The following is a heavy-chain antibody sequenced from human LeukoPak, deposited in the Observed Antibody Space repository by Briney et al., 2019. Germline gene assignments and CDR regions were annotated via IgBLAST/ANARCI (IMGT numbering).Heavy chain of an antibody. J-gene: IGHJ4*02. CDR2: IRGSGSST. Sequence: PGGSLRLSCAASGFSFSSCGMNWVRQAPGKGMEWVSSIRGSGSSTWYADSVKGRFTISRYNSKNTLYLQMNSLRAEDTAVYYCATAHLVVPGNMDMVFDYWGQGTLVTVSS. CDR1: GFSFSSCG. V-gene: IGHV3-23*01. CDR3: ATAHLVVPGNMDMVFDY. D-gene: IGHD2-2*01.